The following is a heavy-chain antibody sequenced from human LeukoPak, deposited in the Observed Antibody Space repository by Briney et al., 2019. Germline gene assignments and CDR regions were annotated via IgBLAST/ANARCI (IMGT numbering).Heavy chain of an antibody. Sequence: ASVKVSCKASGYTFTSYDINWVRQATGQGLEWMGWMNPNSGNTGYAQKFQGRVTMTRNTSISTAYMELSSLRSEDTAVYYCARGFILTGYPNYYYYGMDVWGQGTTVTVSS. CDR3: ARGFILTGYPNYYYYGMDV. CDR1: GYTFTSYD. D-gene: IGHD3-9*01. V-gene: IGHV1-8*01. CDR2: MNPNSGNT. J-gene: IGHJ6*02.